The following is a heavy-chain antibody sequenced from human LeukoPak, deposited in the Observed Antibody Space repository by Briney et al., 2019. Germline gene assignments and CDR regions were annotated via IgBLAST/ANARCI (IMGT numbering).Heavy chain of an antibody. Sequence: SETLSLTCSVSGDSIRDYYWSWVRQPPGKGLEFIGYTYYSGSTNYNPSLKSRVTMSVDTSKKQFSLKLTSVTPAATAMNSCARLPLHCSSIHCFHDSFDIWGQGTMVTVSS. CDR2: TYYSGST. CDR1: GDSIRDYY. J-gene: IGHJ3*02. D-gene: IGHD2-2*01. CDR3: ARLPLHCSSIHCFHDSFDI. V-gene: IGHV4-59*08.